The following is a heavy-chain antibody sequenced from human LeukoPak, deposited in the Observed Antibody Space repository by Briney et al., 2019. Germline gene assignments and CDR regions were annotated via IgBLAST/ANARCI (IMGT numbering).Heavy chain of an antibody. J-gene: IGHJ4*02. CDR3: AKGPSVWYYFDY. V-gene: IGHV3-48*01. Sequence: PGGSLRLSCAASGSTFSSYSMNCDRQAPGKGLEWVSYISSSSSSIYYADSVKGRFTISRDNAKNSLYLQMNSRRAEDTAVYYCAKGPSVWYYFDYWGQGTLVTVSS. D-gene: IGHD6-19*01. CDR2: ISSSSSSI. CDR1: GSTFSSYS.